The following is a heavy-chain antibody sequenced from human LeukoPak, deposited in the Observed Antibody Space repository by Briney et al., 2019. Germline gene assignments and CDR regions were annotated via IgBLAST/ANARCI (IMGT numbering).Heavy chain of an antibody. J-gene: IGHJ1*01. D-gene: IGHD3-3*01. CDR2: IYYSGST. Sequence: SETLSLTCTVSGGSISSYDWSWIRQPPGKGLEWIGYIYYSGSTNYNPSLKSRVTISVDTSKNQFSLKLSSVTAADTAVYYCASASGSPEHFQHWGQGTLVTVSS. V-gene: IGHV4-59*01. CDR1: GGSISSYD. CDR3: ASASGSPEHFQH.